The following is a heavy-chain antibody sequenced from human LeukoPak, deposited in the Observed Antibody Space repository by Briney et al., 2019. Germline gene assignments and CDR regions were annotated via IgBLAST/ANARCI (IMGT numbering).Heavy chain of an antibody. CDR3: ARNYGHNSKYFDF. D-gene: IGHD4-17*01. J-gene: IGHJ4*02. V-gene: IGHV1-2*02. CDR1: GYTFTDYF. Sequence: ASVTVSCTASGYTFTDYFMHWVRQAPGQGLEWMGWISPEGGDTHYAQRFQGRVTMTRDTSISTAYMELTSLSSDDTAVYYCARNYGHNSKYFDFWGQGTLVTVSS. CDR2: ISPEGGDT.